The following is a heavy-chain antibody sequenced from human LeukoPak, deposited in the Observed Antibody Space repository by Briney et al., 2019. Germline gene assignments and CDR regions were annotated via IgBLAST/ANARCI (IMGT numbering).Heavy chain of an antibody. V-gene: IGHV1-69*01. D-gene: IGHD2-2*02. CDR1: GGTFSSYA. CDR2: IIPIFGTA. CDR3: ARGEGIVVVPAAVRD. J-gene: IGHJ4*02. Sequence: GSSVKVSCKASGGTFSSYAISWVRQAPGQGLEWMGGIIPIFGTANYAQKFQGRVTITADESTSTAYMELSSLRSEDTAVYYCARGEGIVVVPAAVRDWGQGTLVTVSS.